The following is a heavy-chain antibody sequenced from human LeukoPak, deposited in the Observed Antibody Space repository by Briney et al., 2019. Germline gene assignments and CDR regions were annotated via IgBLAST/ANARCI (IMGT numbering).Heavy chain of an antibody. CDR1: GYTFTGYY. Sequence: ASVKVSCKASGYTFTGYYMHWVRQAPGQGLEWMGWINPNSGGTNYAQKFQGRVTMTRDTSTSTVYMELSSLRSEDTAVYYCARVSHSGSYGFVYYSDYWGQGTLVTVSS. J-gene: IGHJ4*02. CDR2: INPNSGGT. CDR3: ARVSHSGSYGFVYYSDY. V-gene: IGHV1-2*02. D-gene: IGHD3-10*01.